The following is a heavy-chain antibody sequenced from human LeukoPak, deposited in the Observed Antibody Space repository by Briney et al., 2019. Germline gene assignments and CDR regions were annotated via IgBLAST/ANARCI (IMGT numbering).Heavy chain of an antibody. CDR1: GGSISSYY. J-gene: IGHJ4*02. D-gene: IGHD5-24*01. V-gene: IGHV4-59*12. Sequence: SETLSLTCAVSGGSISSYYWSWIRQPPGKGLELIGYIYYTGSTNYNPSLKSRVTISVDTSKNQFSLKLTSVTAADTAVYYCAREGDGSAYFNYWGQGTLVTVSS. CDR2: IYYTGST. CDR3: AREGDGSAYFNY.